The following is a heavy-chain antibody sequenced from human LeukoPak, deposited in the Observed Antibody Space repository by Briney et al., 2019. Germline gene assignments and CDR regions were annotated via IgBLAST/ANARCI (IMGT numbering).Heavy chain of an antibody. CDR3: ARDGDSNPFYYYYGMDV. CDR1: GFPFRSYS. D-gene: IGHD1-14*01. Sequence: GGALRLSFSASGFPFRSYSVNWVRPAPGKGLGWVSYLSSSGNTIYYADSVKGRFTISRDNAKNSLYLQMNSLRDEDTAVYYCARDGDSNPFYYYYGMDVWGQGTTVTVSS. J-gene: IGHJ6*02. V-gene: IGHV3-48*02. CDR2: LSSSGNTI.